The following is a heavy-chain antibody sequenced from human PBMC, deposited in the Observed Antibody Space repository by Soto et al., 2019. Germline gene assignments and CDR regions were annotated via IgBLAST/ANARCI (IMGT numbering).Heavy chain of an antibody. Sequence: QVQPQVSGPGLVKPSETLSLTCTVSGDSVSSGFYYWNWIRQPRGKALEWIGYIYFSGSINYNPSHESPLTISPVTTMNRFPLTLTSLTAADMAVYYSATDASTGTSWRNSFTVMHGWSQGTTVSVS. J-gene: IGHJ6*02. D-gene: IGHD1-7*01. CDR1: GDSVSSGFYY. V-gene: IGHV4-61*01. CDR2: IYFSGSI. CDR3: ATDASTGTSWRNSFTVMHG.